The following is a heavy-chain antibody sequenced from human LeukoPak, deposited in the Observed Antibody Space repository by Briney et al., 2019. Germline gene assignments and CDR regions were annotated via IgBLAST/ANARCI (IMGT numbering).Heavy chain of an antibody. V-gene: IGHV4-4*02. CDR1: GDSISSNNW. CDR3: ARKSGNYYDSSDAFDI. D-gene: IGHD3-22*01. J-gene: IGHJ3*02. CDR2: IYHSGST. Sequence: SGTLSLTCAVSGDSISSNNWWTWVRQPPGKGLEWIGEIYHSGSTNYNPSLKSRVTISVDKSKNQFSLKLRSVTAADTAVYYCARKSGNYYDSSDAFDIWGQGTMVTVSS.